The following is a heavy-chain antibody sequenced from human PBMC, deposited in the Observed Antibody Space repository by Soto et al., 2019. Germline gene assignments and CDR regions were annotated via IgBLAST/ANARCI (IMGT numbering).Heavy chain of an antibody. J-gene: IGHJ4*02. CDR2: ISYDGSNK. Sequence: HPGGSLRLSCAASGFTFSSYGMHWVRQAPGKGLEWVAVISYDGSNKYYADSVKGRFTISRDNSKNTLYLQMNSLRAEDTAVYYCAKDPYSYGYVFDYWGQGTLVTVSS. CDR1: GFTFSSYG. D-gene: IGHD5-18*01. CDR3: AKDPYSYGYVFDY. V-gene: IGHV3-30*18.